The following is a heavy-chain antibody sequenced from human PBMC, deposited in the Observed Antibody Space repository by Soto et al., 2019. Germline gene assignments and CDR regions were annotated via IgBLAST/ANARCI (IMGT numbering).Heavy chain of an antibody. V-gene: IGHV3-21*01. CDR2: ISSSSSYI. D-gene: IGHD1-26*01. CDR1: GFTFSSYS. J-gene: IGHJ3*02. Sequence: EVQLVESGGGLVKPGGSLRLSCAASGFTFSSYSMNWVRQAPGKGLEWVSSISSSSSYIYYADSVKGRFTISRDNAKNSLYLQMNSLRAEDTAVYYCARWQRGSYDFYIGAFDIWGQGTMVTVSS. CDR3: ARWQRGSYDFYIGAFDI.